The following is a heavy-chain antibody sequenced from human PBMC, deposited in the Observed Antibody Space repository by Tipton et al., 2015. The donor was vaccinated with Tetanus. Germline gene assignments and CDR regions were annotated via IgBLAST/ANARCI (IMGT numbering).Heavy chain of an antibody. J-gene: IGHJ3*01. CDR3: ARGRGRGAFDL. CDR1: GFIFTDYW. D-gene: IGHD2-15*01. Sequence: SLRLSCSGSGFIFTDYWMGWVRQAPGKGPEWVAKVNQDGSDKYYVDSVRGRFTISRDNAQKSVSLQMNSLRVDDTATYFCARGRGRGAFDLWGQGTMVTVSS. CDR2: VNQDGSDK. V-gene: IGHV3-7*03.